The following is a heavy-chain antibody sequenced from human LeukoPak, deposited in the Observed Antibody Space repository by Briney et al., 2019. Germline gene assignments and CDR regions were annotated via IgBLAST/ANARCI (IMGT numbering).Heavy chain of an antibody. J-gene: IGHJ3*02. Sequence: PGGSLRLSCAASGFTVSSNYMSWVRQAPGKGLEWVSVIYSGGNTYYADSVKGRFTISRDNSKNTLYLQMNSLRAEDTAVYYCAGSGSYYRGAFDIWGQGTMVTVSS. CDR3: AGSGSYYRGAFDI. V-gene: IGHV3-53*01. D-gene: IGHD1-26*01. CDR2: IYSGGNT. CDR1: GFTVSSNY.